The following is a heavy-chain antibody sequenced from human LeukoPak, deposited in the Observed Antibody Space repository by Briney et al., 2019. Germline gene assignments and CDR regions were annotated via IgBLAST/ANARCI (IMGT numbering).Heavy chain of an antibody. V-gene: IGHV3-53*04. Sequence: PGGSLRLSRAASGFTVNSNYMTWVRQAPGKGLEWVSVIYSGGNTYYADSVKGRFTISRHNSKNTLYLQMNSLRTEDTAVYYCARVSRGQLIDAFDIWGQGTMVTVSS. CDR3: ARVSRGQLIDAFDI. CDR1: GFTVNSNY. D-gene: IGHD6-13*01. CDR2: IYSGGNT. J-gene: IGHJ3*02.